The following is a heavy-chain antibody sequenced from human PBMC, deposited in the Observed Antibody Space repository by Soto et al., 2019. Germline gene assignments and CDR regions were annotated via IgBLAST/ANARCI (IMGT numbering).Heavy chain of an antibody. CDR2: INHSGST. CDR3: ARGPPTRRFLEWLFYGMDV. CDR1: GGSFSGYY. V-gene: IGHV4-34*01. D-gene: IGHD3-3*01. J-gene: IGHJ6*02. Sequence: QVQLQQWGAGLLKPSETLSLTCAVYGGSFSGYYWSWIRQPPGKGLEWIGEINHSGSTNYNPSLKSRVTISVHTSKNQFSLKLSSVTAADTAVYYCARGPPTRRFLEWLFYGMDVWGQGTTVTVSS.